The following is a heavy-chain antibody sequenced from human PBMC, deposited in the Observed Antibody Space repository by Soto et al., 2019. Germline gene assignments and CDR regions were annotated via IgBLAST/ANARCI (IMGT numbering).Heavy chain of an antibody. J-gene: IGHJ4*02. Sequence: GGSLRLSCAASGFTFSSYAMSWVRLAPGKWLEWVSAISGSGGSTYYADSVKGRFTISRDNSKNTLYLQMNSLRAEDTAVYYCAKSPTYYYDSSGYYLDYWGQGXLVTVYS. CDR2: ISGSGGST. CDR1: GFTFSSYA. V-gene: IGHV3-23*01. CDR3: AKSPTYYYDSSGYYLDY. D-gene: IGHD3-22*01.